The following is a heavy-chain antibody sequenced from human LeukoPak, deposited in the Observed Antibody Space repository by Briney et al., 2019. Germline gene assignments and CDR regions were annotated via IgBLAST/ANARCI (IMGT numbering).Heavy chain of an antibody. CDR3: AAEPRGNYFPLWDY. CDR1: GFTFNNYA. Sequence: PGGSLRLSCAASGFTFNNYAMSWVRQAPGKGLEWVLAISGSGGSTSYADSVKGRFTISRDNSKNTLYLQMNSLRAEGTAVYYCAAEPRGNYFPLWDYWGQGALVTVSS. D-gene: IGHD1-26*01. CDR2: ISGSGGST. J-gene: IGHJ4*02. V-gene: IGHV3-23*01.